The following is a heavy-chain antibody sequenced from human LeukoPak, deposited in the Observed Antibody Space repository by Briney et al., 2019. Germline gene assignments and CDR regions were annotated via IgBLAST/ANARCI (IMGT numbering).Heavy chain of an antibody. D-gene: IGHD6-13*01. V-gene: IGHV3-48*03. CDR2: ISSSGSTI. CDR1: GFTFSSYE. J-gene: IGHJ4*02. Sequence: GGSLRLSCAASGFTFSSYEMNWVRQAPGKGLEWVSYISSSGSTIYYADSVKGRFTISRDNAKNSLHLQMNSLRAEDTAVYYCARGGGSWYGIDYWGQGTLVTVSS. CDR3: ARGGGSWYGIDY.